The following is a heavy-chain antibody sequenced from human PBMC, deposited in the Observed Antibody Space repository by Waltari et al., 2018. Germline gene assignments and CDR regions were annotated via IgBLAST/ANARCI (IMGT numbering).Heavy chain of an antibody. CDR3: VRNRGWQQFDF. CDR1: GFTLSNYW. V-gene: IGHV3-7*01. D-gene: IGHD2-15*01. CDR2: IKEDGGRK. J-gene: IGHJ4*02. Sequence: EVQLVESGGGLVQPGGSLRLSCAVSGFTLSNYWMGWVRQAPGKGLEWVAGIKEDGGRKDYVDSVKGRFTISRDNAKSTLYLQMNSLRAEDTAVFYCVRNRGWQQFDFWGQGTLVTVSS.